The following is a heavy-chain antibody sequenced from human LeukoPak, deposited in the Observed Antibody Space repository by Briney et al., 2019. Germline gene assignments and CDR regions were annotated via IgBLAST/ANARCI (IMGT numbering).Heavy chain of an antibody. J-gene: IGHJ6*03. CDR3: AREVVVVPPHYYYYMDV. CDR2: IYTSGST. D-gene: IGHD2-2*01. V-gene: IGHV4-61*02. CDR1: GGSISSGSYY. Sequence: SETLSLTCTVSGGSISSGSYYWSWIRQPAGKGLEWIGRIYTSGSTNYNPSFKSRVTISVDTSKNQFSLKLSSVTAADTAVYYCAREVVVVPPHYYYYMDVWGKGTTVTVSS.